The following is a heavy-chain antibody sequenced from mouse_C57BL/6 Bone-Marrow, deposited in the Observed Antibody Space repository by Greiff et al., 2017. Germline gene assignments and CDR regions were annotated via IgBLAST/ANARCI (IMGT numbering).Heavy chain of an antibody. Sequence: QVQLQQSGAELVRPGTSAKVSCKASGYAFTNYLIEWVKQRPGQGLEWIGAINPGSGGTNYNEKFKGKATLTADKSSSTAYMQLSSLTSEDSAVYFCARGGDWAPFDYWGQGTTLTVSS. CDR2: INPGSGGT. V-gene: IGHV1-54*01. J-gene: IGHJ2*01. CDR1: GYAFTNYL. D-gene: IGHD4-1*01. CDR3: ARGGDWAPFDY.